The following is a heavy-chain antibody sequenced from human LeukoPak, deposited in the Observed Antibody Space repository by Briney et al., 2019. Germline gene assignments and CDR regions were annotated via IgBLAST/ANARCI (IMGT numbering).Heavy chain of an antibody. CDR1: GGSISNYY. D-gene: IGHD3-22*01. V-gene: IGHV4-59*01. J-gene: IGHJ2*01. Sequence: SETLSLTCTVSGGSISNYYWSWIRQPPGKGLEWIGYIYYSGSTNYNPSLKSRVTISVDTSKTQFSLELTSVTAADTAVYYCARAQDHYDVGKFWYFDLWGRGILVTVSS. CDR2: IYYSGST. CDR3: ARAQDHYDVGKFWYFDL.